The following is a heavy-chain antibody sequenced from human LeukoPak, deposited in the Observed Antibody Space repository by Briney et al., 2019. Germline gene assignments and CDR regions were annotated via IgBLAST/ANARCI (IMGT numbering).Heavy chain of an antibody. V-gene: IGHV3-21*01. J-gene: IGHJ4*02. CDR2: ISSSSSYI. CDR3: ARDWFHAIDY. D-gene: IGHD2/OR15-2a*01. Sequence: GGSLRLSCAAAGFTFSSYSMNWVRQAPGKGLEWVSSISSSSSYIYYADSVKGRFTISRDNAKNTLYLQMNSLRAEDTAVYYCARDWFHAIDYWGQGTLVTVSS. CDR1: GFTFSSYS.